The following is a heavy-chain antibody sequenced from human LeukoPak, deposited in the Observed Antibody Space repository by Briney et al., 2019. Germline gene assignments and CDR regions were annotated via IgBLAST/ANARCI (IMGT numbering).Heavy chain of an antibody. CDR1: GFTFDDYA. Sequence: GRSLRLSCAASGFTFDDYAMHWVRHAPGKGLEWVSGISWNSGSIGYADSVKGRFTISRDNAKNSLYLQMNSLRAEDTALYYCAKDTRRYSYGTDAFDIWGQGTMVTVSS. CDR2: ISWNSGSI. J-gene: IGHJ3*02. V-gene: IGHV3-9*01. D-gene: IGHD5-18*01. CDR3: AKDTRRYSYGTDAFDI.